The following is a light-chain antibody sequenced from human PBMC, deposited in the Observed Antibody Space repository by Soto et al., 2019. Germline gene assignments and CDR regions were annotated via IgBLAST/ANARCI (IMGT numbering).Light chain of an antibody. J-gene: IGKJ5*01. Sequence: EIVMTQSPATLSVSPGEIASLSFSASQSVTTRLAWYQHKPGQAPTLLMSGASNRASGVPVRFSGSGSGTDFTLTITRLEPEDFALYYCQQYGGSPITFGLGTRLEIK. V-gene: IGKV3-20*01. CDR2: GAS. CDR3: QQYGGSPIT. CDR1: QSVTTR.